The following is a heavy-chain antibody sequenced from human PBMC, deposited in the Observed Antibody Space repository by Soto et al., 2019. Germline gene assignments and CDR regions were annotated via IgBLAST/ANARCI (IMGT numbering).Heavy chain of an antibody. CDR2: FKSKADGGTT. J-gene: IGHJ5*02. CDR3: TTRLYH. Sequence: GGSLRLSCAASGFTFSNVWMNWVRQAPGKGPEWVARFKSKADGGTTDYAAPVEGRFIISRDDSKSMLYLQMNSLKTEDTAVYFCTTRLYHWGQGTLVTVSS. CDR1: GFTFSNVW. V-gene: IGHV3-15*07.